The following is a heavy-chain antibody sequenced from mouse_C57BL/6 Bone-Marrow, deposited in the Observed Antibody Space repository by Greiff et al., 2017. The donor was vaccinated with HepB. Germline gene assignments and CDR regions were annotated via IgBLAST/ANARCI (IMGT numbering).Heavy chain of an antibody. V-gene: IGHV5-4*01. CDR2: ISDGGSYT. CDR3: ARFYGNFFFDY. Sequence: EVQLVESGGGLVKPGGSLKLSCAASGFTFSSYAMSWIRQTPEKRLEWVATISDGGSYTYYPDNVKGRFTISRDNAKNNLYLQMSHLKSEDTAMYYCARFYGNFFFDYWGQGTTLTVSS. CDR1: GFTFSSYA. J-gene: IGHJ2*01. D-gene: IGHD2-1*01.